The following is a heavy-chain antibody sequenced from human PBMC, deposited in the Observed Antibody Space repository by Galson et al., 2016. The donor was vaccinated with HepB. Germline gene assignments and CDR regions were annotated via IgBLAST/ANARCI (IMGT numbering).Heavy chain of an antibody. D-gene: IGHD6-13*01. CDR2: LRPGESAA. V-gene: IGHV5-51*01. J-gene: IGHJ4*02. CDR1: GYSFTSYW. CDR3: ARQGPYSSLRRPLDS. Sequence: QSGAEVKKPGESLKIYCKASGYSFTSYWIGWVRQRPGKGLEWVGILRPGESAASYGPSFEGQVTISADKSISTAYLQWGGLKASDSGMYYCARQGPYSSLRRPLDSWGQGTLVTVSS.